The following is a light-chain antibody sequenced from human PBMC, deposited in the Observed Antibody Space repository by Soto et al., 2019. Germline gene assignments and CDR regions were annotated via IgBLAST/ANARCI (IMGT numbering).Light chain of an antibody. CDR3: QQYGSSPRT. V-gene: IGKV3D-20*01. CDR2: DAS. Sequence: EIVLTQSPATLSLSPGGRATLSCGASQSVSSSYLAWYQQKPGLAPRLLIYDASSRATGIPDRFSGSGSGTDFTLTISRLEPEDFAVYYCQQYGSSPRTFGQGTKVEIK. CDR1: QSVSSSY. J-gene: IGKJ1*01.